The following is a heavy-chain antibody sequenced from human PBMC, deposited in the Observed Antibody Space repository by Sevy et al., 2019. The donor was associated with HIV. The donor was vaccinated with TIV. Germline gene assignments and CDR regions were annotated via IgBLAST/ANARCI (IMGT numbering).Heavy chain of an antibody. J-gene: IGHJ4*02. CDR3: VRADPAQHFDS. CDR1: GDTFTNDY. Sequence: ASVKVSCKPSGDTFTNDYMHWVRQAPGQGLEWMGIIDPSAGNASYAEKFQGRVTRAWDTSTSTLYMDLSSLRSEDTAVYYCVRADPAQHFDSWGQGTLVTVSS. CDR2: IDPSAGNA. V-gene: IGHV1-46*01.